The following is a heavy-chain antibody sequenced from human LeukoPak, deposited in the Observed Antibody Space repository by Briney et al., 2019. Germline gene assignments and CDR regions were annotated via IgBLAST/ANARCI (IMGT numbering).Heavy chain of an antibody. CDR3: AKDSRYYYDSCGYNDY. J-gene: IGHJ4*02. D-gene: IGHD3-22*01. CDR2: ISGSGGTT. Sequence: GGSLRLSCAASGFTFSSYAMTWVRQAPGKGLEWVSVISGSGGTTDYADSVKGRFTISRDNSKNTLYLQMNSLRAEDTAVYYCAKDSRYYYDSCGYNDYWGQGTLVTVSS. CDR1: GFTFSSYA. V-gene: IGHV3-23*01.